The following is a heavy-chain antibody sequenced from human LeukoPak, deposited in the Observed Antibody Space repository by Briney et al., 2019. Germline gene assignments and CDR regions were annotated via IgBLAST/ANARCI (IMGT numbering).Heavy chain of an antibody. CDR3: VLGRSYFYYMDS. CDR1: GFTFSDYY. J-gene: IGHJ6*03. V-gene: IGHV3-11*01. Sequence: GGSLRLSCAASGFTFSDYYMNWIRQAPGKGLECVSYISSSATTIYYADSVKGRFTISRDNAKNLLYLQMNSLRAEDTAVYYCVLGRSYFYYMDSWGKGTTVTVSS. CDR2: ISSSATTI. D-gene: IGHD1-26*01.